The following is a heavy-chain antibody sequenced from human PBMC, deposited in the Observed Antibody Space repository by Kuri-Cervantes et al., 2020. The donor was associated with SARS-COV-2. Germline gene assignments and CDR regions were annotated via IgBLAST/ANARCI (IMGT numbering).Heavy chain of an antibody. Sequence: GESLKISCAASGFTFSSYSMNWVRQAPGKGLEWVSYISSSSSTIYYADSVKGRFTISRDNAKSSLYLQMNSLRAEDTAVYYCARYHSGSYYYYYMDVWGKGTTVTVSS. CDR2: ISSSSSTI. J-gene: IGHJ6*03. CDR1: GFTFSSYS. CDR3: ARYHSGSYYYYYMDV. D-gene: IGHD1-26*01. V-gene: IGHV3-48*01.